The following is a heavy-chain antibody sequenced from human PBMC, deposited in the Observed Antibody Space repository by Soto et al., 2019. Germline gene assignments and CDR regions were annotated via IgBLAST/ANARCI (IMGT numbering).Heavy chain of an antibody. CDR3: AKDKRHCGGDWPAGPSDY. CDR2: VSGSGGST. CDR1: GFTFSSYA. D-gene: IGHD2-21*02. V-gene: IGHV3-23*01. J-gene: IGHJ4*02. Sequence: EVQLLESGGGLVQPGGSLRLSCEGSGFTFSSYAMSWVRQAPGKGLEWVSVVSGSGGSTYYADSVKGRFTISRANSKNTLYLQMNSLRAEDTAVYYCAKDKRHCGGDWPAGPSDYWGQGTLVTVSS.